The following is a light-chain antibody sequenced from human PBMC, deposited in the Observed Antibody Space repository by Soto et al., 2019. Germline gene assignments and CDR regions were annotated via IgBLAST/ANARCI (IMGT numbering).Light chain of an antibody. V-gene: IGKV3-20*01. CDR1: QSVNIY. Sequence: EIVMTQSPATLSVSPGERATLSCRASQSVNIYLAWYQQKPGQAPRLLIFGASYRATGIPDRFSGSGSGTDFTLTISRLEPEDFAVYYCQQYGGSPETFGQGTKVDI. J-gene: IGKJ1*01. CDR2: GAS. CDR3: QQYGGSPET.